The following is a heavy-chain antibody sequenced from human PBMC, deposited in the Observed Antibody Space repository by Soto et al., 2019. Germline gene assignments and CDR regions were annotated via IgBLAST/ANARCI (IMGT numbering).Heavy chain of an antibody. CDR1: GFTFSSYS. CDR3: ARVLTPGDRNLLGYFDY. Sequence: GGSLRLSCAASGFTFSSYSMNWVRQAPGKGLEWVSSISSSSSYIYYADSVKGRFTISRDNAKNSLYLQMNSLRAEDTAVYYCARVLTPGDRNLLGYFDYWGQGTLVTVSS. J-gene: IGHJ4*02. CDR2: ISSSSSYI. V-gene: IGHV3-21*01. D-gene: IGHD7-27*01.